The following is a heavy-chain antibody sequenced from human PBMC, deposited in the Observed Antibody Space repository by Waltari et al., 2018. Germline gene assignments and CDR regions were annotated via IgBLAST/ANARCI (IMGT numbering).Heavy chain of an antibody. CDR2: IYYSGST. J-gene: IGHJ6*02. Sequence: QVQLQESGPGLVKPSETLSLTCTVSGGSISSHYWSWIRQPPGKGLEWIGYIYYSGSTNYNPSLKSRVTISVDTSKNQFSLKLSSVTAADTAVYYCARVLAALRGYYYGMDVWGQGTTVTVSS. V-gene: IGHV4-59*11. CDR1: GGSISSHY. CDR3: ARVLAALRGYYYGMDV. D-gene: IGHD6-13*01.